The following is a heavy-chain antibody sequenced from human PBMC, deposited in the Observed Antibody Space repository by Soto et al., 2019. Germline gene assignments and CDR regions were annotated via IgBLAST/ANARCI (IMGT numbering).Heavy chain of an antibody. CDR1: GYTFTSYD. V-gene: IGHV1-8*01. CDR3: AREAGTTPGHGFDP. J-gene: IGHJ5*02. D-gene: IGHD1-7*01. Sequence: ASVKVSCKASGYTFTSYDINWVRQATGQGLEWMGWMNPNSGNTGYAQKFQGRVTMTRNTSISTAYMELSSLRSEDTAVYYCAREAGTTPGHGFDPWGQGTLVTVSS. CDR2: MNPNSGNT.